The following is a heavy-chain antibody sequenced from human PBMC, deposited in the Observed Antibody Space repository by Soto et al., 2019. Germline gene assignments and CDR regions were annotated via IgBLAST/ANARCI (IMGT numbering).Heavy chain of an antibody. CDR2: INHSGST. J-gene: IGHJ4*02. V-gene: IGHV4-34*01. D-gene: IGHD2-8*02. CDR1: GGSFSGYY. CDR3: ARDKITGHFDY. Sequence: QVQLQQWGAGLLKPSETLSLTCAVYGGSFSGYYWTWIRQPPGTGLEWIGEINHSGSTNYNPSLKSRVTISVDTSTNQFSLKLTSVPAADTAVYYCARDKITGHFDYWGQGTLVTVSP.